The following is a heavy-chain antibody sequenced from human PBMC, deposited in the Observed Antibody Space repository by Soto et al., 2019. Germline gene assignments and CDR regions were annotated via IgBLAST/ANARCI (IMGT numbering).Heavy chain of an antibody. CDR2: IIPIFGTA. V-gene: IGHV1-69*06. Sequence: GASVKVSCKASGGTFSSYAISWVRQAPGQGLEWMGGIIPIFGTANYAQKFQGRVTITADKSTSTAYMELSSLRSEDTAVYYCARGVVIPYYYYYGMDVWGQGTTVTVSS. CDR1: GGTFSSYA. CDR3: ARGVVIPYYYYYGMDV. D-gene: IGHD3-22*01. J-gene: IGHJ6*02.